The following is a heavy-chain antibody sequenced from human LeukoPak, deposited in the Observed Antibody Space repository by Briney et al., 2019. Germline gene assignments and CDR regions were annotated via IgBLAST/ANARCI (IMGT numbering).Heavy chain of an antibody. D-gene: IGHD3-22*01. Sequence: GGSLRLSCAASGFTFGTYAMSWVRQAPGKGLEWVSTISDNGGYTYYADSVKGRFTVSRDNSKNTLHLQMDSLRAEDTAVYYCGCRGKYYDSVGYHNWGQGTLVTVSS. CDR2: ISDNGGYT. CDR1: GFTFGTYA. V-gene: IGHV3-23*01. J-gene: IGHJ4*02. CDR3: GCRGKYYDSVGYHN.